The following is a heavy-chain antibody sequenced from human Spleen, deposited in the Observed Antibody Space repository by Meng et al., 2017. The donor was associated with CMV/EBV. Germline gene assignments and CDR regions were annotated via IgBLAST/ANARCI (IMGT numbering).Heavy chain of an antibody. V-gene: IGHV3-33*01. CDR3: ARGNYGNNLHFDN. CDR2: IRNDVSET. CDR1: QFTLNPYD. Sequence: AAAQFTLNPYDMHRVRQAPGKGQGWVAVIRNDVSETGYTDSVKGRFTISRDDSKNTLFLHMNRLRVEDTAVYYCARGNYGNNLHFDNWGQGTLVTVSS. J-gene: IGHJ4*02. D-gene: IGHD1-7*01.